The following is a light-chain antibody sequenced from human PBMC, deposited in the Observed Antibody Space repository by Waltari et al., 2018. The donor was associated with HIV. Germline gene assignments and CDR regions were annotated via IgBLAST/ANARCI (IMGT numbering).Light chain of an antibody. CDR3: QQYADWPFT. CDR1: QDVNNN. Sequence: EKVMTQSPATLSVLPGERATFPCGASQDVNNNLAWYQQKPGQAPRLLIYDASTRATGIPARFSGSGSGTDFALTISSLQSEDFAVYFCQQYADWPFTFGQGTRLEIK. CDR2: DAS. V-gene: IGKV3-15*01. J-gene: IGKJ5*01.